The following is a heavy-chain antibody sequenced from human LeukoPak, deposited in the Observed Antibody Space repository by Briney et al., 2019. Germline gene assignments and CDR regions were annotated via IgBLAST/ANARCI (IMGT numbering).Heavy chain of an antibody. CDR1: GFTFSSYA. V-gene: IGHV3-23*01. CDR2: ISGSGGST. J-gene: IGHJ3*02. CDR3: ARDRPGIWFGELLSPHAFDI. Sequence: GGSLRLSCAASGFTFSSYAMSWVRQAPGKGLEWVSAISGSGGSTYYADSVKGRFTISRDNAKNSLYLQMNSLRAEDTAVYYCARDRPGIWFGELLSPHAFDIWGQGTMVTVSS. D-gene: IGHD3-10*01.